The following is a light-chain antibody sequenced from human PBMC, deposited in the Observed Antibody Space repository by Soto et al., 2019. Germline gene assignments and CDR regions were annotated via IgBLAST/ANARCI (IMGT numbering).Light chain of an antibody. J-gene: IGLJ2*01. V-gene: IGLV6-57*04. CDR2: KND. Sequence: FMLTQSHSVSESPGKTVTISCTRSSGSIASNHVQWYQQRPGSAPTTVIYKNDQRPYGVPDRFSGSIDSSSNSASLTISGLKTEDEADYYCQSYDSNSVVFGGGTKLTVL. CDR1: SGSIASNH. CDR3: QSYDSNSVV.